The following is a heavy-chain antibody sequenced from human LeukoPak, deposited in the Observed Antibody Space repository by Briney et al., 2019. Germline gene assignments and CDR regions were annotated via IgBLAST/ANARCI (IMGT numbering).Heavy chain of an antibody. CDR1: GFTVSSNY. CDR3: ARVKLPLLLLDY. D-gene: IGHD3-22*01. Sequence: GGSLRLSCAASGFTVSSNYMSWVRQAPGKGLEWVSVIYSGGSTYYADSVTGRFTISRDNSKNTLYLQMNSLRAEDTAVYYCARVKLPLLLLDYWGQGTLVTVSS. J-gene: IGHJ4*02. CDR2: IYSGGST. V-gene: IGHV3-53*01.